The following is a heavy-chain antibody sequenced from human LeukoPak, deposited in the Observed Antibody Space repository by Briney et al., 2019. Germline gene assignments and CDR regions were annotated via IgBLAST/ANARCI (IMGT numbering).Heavy chain of an antibody. J-gene: IGHJ4*02. V-gene: IGHV3-7*01. CDR1: GFTFSSYW. Sequence: GGSLRLSCAASGFTFSSYWMSWVRQAPGKGLEWVANIKQDGSEKYYVDSVKGRFTISRDNAKNSLYLQMNSLRAEDTAVYYCARTTGLLLWFGELLCPFDYWGRRTLVTVSS. CDR2: IKQDGSEK. D-gene: IGHD3-10*01. CDR3: ARTTGLLLWFGELLCPFDY.